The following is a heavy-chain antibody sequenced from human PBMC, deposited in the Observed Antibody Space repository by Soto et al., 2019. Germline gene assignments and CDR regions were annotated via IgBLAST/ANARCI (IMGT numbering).Heavy chain of an antibody. D-gene: IGHD6-13*01. CDR2: IYSDTST. V-gene: IGHV3-53*01. CDR1: EFPISSNY. J-gene: IGHJ4*02. CDR3: AIISSTWFTVFDS. Sequence: EVPLVESGGGLVQPGGSLRLSCAASEFPISSNYMSWVRQAPGKGLEWVSAIYSDTSTYYADSVKGRFTISRGESKRTLYLQMDSLRPEDTAVYYCAIISSTWFTVFDSWGQGTLVTVSS.